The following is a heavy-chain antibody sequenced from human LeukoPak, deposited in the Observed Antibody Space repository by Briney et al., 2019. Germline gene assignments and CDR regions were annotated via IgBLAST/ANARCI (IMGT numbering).Heavy chain of an antibody. J-gene: IGHJ4*02. V-gene: IGHV4-59*01. D-gene: IGHD2-15*01. CDR1: GGSTTSNY. Sequence: KLRETLSLTCTVSGGSTTSNYWSWIRQPPGKGLEWIGFIDHSGSTNYNPSLKSRVTMSVDTSENQVSLKLSSVTAADTAVYYCARWDCSGGSCQTGFDYWGQGTLVTVSS. CDR2: IDHSGST. CDR3: ARWDCSGGSCQTGFDY.